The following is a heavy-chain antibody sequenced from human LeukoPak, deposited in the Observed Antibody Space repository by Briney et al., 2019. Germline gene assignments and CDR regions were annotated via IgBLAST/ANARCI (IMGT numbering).Heavy chain of an antibody. V-gene: IGHV4-59*01. D-gene: IGHD2-2*01. Sequence: SETLSLTCTVSGGSIGSYYWSWIRQPPGKGLEWIGYIYYSGSTNYNPSLTSRVTISLDTSKNQFSLQLNSVTAADTAVYYCARAPIVVVPAAIPNDAFDIWGQGTMVTVSS. CDR1: GGSIGSYY. CDR2: IYYSGST. J-gene: IGHJ3*02. CDR3: ARAPIVVVPAAIPNDAFDI.